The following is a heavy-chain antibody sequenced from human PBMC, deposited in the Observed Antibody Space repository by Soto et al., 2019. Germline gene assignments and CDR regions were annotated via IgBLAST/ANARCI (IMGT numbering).Heavy chain of an antibody. V-gene: IGHV4-59*01. Sequence: SETLSLTCTVSGGSISGYYWSWIRQPPGKGLEWIGYIYYSGSTNYNPSLKSRVTISVDTSKNQFSLKLSSVTAADTAVYYCARHPRDGFTFDYWGQGTLVTVSS. CDR1: GGSISGYY. CDR3: ARHPRDGFTFDY. D-gene: IGHD5-12*01. CDR2: IYYSGST. J-gene: IGHJ4*02.